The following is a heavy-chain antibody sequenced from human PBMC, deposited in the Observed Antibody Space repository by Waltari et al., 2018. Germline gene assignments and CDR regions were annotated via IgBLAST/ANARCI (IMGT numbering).Heavy chain of an antibody. CDR3: ARERDGYNPNDAFDI. V-gene: IGHV3-74*01. Sequence: EVQLVESGGGLVQPGGSLRLSCAASGFTFSSYWMHWVRQAPGKGLVWVSRINRDGGRTSYADSVKGRFTISRDNAKNTRYLQMNSLRAEDTAVYYCARERDGYNPNDAFDIWGQGTMVTVSS. CDR1: GFTFSSYW. D-gene: IGHD5-12*01. CDR2: INRDGGRT. J-gene: IGHJ3*02.